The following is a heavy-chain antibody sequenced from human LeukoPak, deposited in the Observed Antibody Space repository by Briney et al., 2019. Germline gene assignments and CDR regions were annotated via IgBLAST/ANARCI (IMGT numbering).Heavy chain of an antibody. V-gene: IGHV1-2*02. CDR1: GYTFTGYY. CDR3: ARADYYYDSSGYYYGY. J-gene: IGHJ4*02. D-gene: IGHD3-22*01. CDR2: INPNSGGT. Sequence: ASVKVSCKASGYTFTGYYMHWVRRAPGQGLEWMGWINPNSGGTNYAQKFQGRVTMTRDTSISTAYMELSRLRSDDTAVYYCARADYYYDSSGYYYGYWGQGTLVTVSS.